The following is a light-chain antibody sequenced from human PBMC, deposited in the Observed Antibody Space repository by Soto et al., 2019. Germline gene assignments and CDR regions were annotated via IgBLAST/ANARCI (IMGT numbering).Light chain of an antibody. Sequence: DIQMTQSPSTLPASVGDRVTITCRASQSISNWLAWYQQKPGTAPKVLIYHAYNLQSGVQSRVSGSGSGTDFALTIRGLQPEDFATYYCQQSYNIPPTFGQGTKVDIK. CDR1: QSISNW. J-gene: IGKJ1*01. CDR3: QQSYNIPPT. V-gene: IGKV1-5*01. CDR2: HAY.